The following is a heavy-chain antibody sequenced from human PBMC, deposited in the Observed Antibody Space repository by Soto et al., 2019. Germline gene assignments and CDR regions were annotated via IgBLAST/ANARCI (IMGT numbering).Heavy chain of an antibody. CDR3: ARELPQRQGRNMDV. D-gene: IGHD1-1*01. V-gene: IGHV4-31*03. CDR1: GGSMTSGDQY. J-gene: IGHJ6*02. Sequence: PSETLSLTCTVTGGSMTSGDQYWTWIRHRPGEGLEWFGYINHRGSLYYNPSLKSRVSMSVDTSKNQFSLNLSSVTAADTAVYYCARELPQRQGRNMDVLGQGTTVTVSS. CDR2: INHRGSL.